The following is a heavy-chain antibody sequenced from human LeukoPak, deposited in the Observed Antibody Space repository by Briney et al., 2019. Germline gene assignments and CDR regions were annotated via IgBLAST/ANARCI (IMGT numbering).Heavy chain of an antibody. V-gene: IGHV3-7*01. J-gene: IGHJ4*02. CDR3: ARAPRGSSSSYFDY. D-gene: IGHD1-26*01. Sequence: GGSLRLSCAASGFTFSSYAMHWVRQAPGKGLEWVANIKQDGSEKYYVDSVKGRFTISRDNAKNSLYLQMNSLRAEDTAVYYCARAPRGSSSSYFDYWGQGTLVTVSS. CDR2: IKQDGSEK. CDR1: GFTFSSYA.